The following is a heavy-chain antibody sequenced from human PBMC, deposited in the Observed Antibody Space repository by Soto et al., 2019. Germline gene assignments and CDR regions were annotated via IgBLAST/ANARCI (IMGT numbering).Heavy chain of an antibody. CDR2: INPNSGGT. D-gene: IGHD5-18*01. V-gene: IGHV1-2*02. CDR1: GYTFTGYY. CDR3: ARDRGYSYGFVGDFDL. Sequence: ASVKVSCKASGYTFTGYYMHWVRQAPGQGLEWMGWINPNSGGTNYAQKFQGRVTMTRDTSISTAYMELRSLRSDDTAVYYCARDRGYSYGFVGDFDLWGRGTLVTVSS. J-gene: IGHJ2*01.